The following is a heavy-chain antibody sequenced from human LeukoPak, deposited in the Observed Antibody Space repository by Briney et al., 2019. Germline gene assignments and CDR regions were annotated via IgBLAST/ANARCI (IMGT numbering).Heavy chain of an antibody. CDR2: ISSDGNTK. CDR3: ARGRIMGSTDDAFDI. D-gene: IGHD1-26*01. Sequence: GGSLRLSCAASGFTFSSYAMHWVRQAPGKGLEWAAVISSDGNTKYYAGSVKGRFTISRDNSNNTLYLQMNSLRADDTAIYYCARGRIMGSTDDAFDIWGLGTMVTLSS. CDR1: GFTFSSYA. V-gene: IGHV3-30-3*01. J-gene: IGHJ3*02.